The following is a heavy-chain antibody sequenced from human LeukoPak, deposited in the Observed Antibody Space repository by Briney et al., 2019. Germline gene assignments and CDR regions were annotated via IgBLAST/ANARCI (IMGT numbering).Heavy chain of an antibody. Sequence: SETLSLTCTVSGGSISSYYWSWIRRPPGKGLEWIGYIYYSGSTNYNPSLKSRVTISVDTSKNQFSLKLSSVTAADTAVYYCARHIGYSYGYTWYYFDYWGQGTLVTVSS. D-gene: IGHD5-18*01. CDR3: ARHIGYSYGYTWYYFDY. CDR2: IYYSGST. V-gene: IGHV4-59*08. J-gene: IGHJ4*02. CDR1: GGSISSYY.